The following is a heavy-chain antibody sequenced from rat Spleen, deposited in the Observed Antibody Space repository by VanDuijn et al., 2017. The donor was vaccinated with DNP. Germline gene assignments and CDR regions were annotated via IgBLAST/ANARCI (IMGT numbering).Heavy chain of an antibody. V-gene: IGHV5-58*01. CDR1: GFTFSSYW. CDR3: AKDQHWCAMDA. J-gene: IGHJ4*01. D-gene: IGHD1-1*01. CDR2: INADGSST. Sequence: EVQLVETGGGLVQPGRSLKLSCVASGFTFSSYWMFWIRQAPGKGLEWVSSINADGSSTYYPDSVKGRFTISRDNAENTLYLQMNSLRAEDTATYYCAKDQHWCAMDAWGQGTSVTVSS.